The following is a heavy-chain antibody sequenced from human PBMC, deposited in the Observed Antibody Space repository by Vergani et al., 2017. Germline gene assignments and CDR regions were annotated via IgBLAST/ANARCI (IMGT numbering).Heavy chain of an antibody. CDR2: ISYDGSNK. D-gene: IGHD3-3*01. CDR1: GFTFSSYG. CDR3: ARIYYDFWSGPNWFDP. Sequence: QVQLVESGGGVVQPGRSLRLSCAASGFTFSSYGMHWVRQAPGKGLEWVAVISYDGSNKYYADSVKGRFTISRDNSKNTLYLQMNSLRAEDTAVYYWARIYYDFWSGPNWFDPWGQGTLVTVSS. V-gene: IGHV3-30*03. J-gene: IGHJ5*02.